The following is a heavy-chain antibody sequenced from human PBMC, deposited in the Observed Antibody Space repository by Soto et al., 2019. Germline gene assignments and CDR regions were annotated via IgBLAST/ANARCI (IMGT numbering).Heavy chain of an antibody. CDR2: IRPYNGDT. D-gene: IGHD2-21*01. J-gene: IGHJ6*02. Sequence: QAQLVQSGAEVKKAGASVKVSCKASGYSFASYNISWVRQAPGQGLEWLGCIRPYNGDTNYIQKVQGRVTVTTDTSTGKAYMELRSLTSDDTATYYCARDGGGIADVWGQGTPVTVS. CDR1: GYSFASYN. V-gene: IGHV1-18*04. CDR3: ARDGGGIADV.